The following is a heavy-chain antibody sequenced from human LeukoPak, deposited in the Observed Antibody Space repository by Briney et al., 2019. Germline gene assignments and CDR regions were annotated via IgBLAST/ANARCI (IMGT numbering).Heavy chain of an antibody. CDR2: IRQDGSEK. V-gene: IGHV3-7*01. Sequence: GGSLRLSCAASGFTFSNYWFSWVRQAPGKGLEWVANIRQDGSEKYYVDSVKGRFTISRDNAKNTLYLQMNSLRAEDTAVYYCARDTVVAAAYYFDYWGQGTLVTVSS. CDR3: ARDTVVAAAYYFDY. D-gene: IGHD2-15*01. J-gene: IGHJ4*02. CDR1: GFTFSNYW.